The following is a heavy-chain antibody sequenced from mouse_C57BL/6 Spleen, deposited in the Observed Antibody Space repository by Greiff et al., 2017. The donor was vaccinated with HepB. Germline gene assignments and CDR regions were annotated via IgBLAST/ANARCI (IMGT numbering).Heavy chain of an antibody. CDR2: IDPSDSYT. V-gene: IGHV1-50*01. CDR1: GYTFTSYW. D-gene: IGHD1-1*01. J-gene: IGHJ2*01. CDR3: ARTTVLDY. Sequence: VQLQQSGAELVKPGASVKLSCKASGYTFTSYWMQWVNQRPGQGLEWIGEIDPSDSYTNYNQKFKGKATLTVDTSSSTAYMQLSSLTAEDSAVYYCARTTVLDYWGQGTTLTVSS.